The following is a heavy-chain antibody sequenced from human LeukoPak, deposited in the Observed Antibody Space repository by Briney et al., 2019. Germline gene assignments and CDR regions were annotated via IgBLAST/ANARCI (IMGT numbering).Heavy chain of an antibody. Sequence: PGGFLRLSCAASGFTLSSYYMSWGRQGPGEGLEWVSSISSSSSYMFYADSVRGRFTISRDNAKNSLYLQMNSLRAEDTAVYYCARDRGSGWHTFDYWGQGTLVTVSS. CDR2: ISSSSSYM. V-gene: IGHV3-21*01. CDR1: GFTLSSYY. D-gene: IGHD6-19*01. J-gene: IGHJ4*02. CDR3: ARDRGSGWHTFDY.